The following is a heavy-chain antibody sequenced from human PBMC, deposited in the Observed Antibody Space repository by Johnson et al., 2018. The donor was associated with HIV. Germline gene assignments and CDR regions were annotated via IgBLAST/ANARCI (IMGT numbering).Heavy chain of an antibody. V-gene: IGHV3-30*02. CDR2: IRYDESDK. D-gene: IGHD1-26*01. Sequence: QVQLVESGGGVVQPGGSMRLSCAASGFAFSNYGLHWVRQSPGRGLEWVAFIRYDESDKYYADSVKGRFTMSRDNSKSTLYLQMNSLRAEDTAVYYCAREPEGWTFDIWGQGTMVTVSS. CDR1: GFAFSNYG. CDR3: AREPEGWTFDI. J-gene: IGHJ3*02.